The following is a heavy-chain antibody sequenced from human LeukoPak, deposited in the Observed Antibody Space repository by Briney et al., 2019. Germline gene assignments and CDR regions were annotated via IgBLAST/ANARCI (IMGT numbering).Heavy chain of an antibody. V-gene: IGHV1-8*01. Sequence: GATVKVCCKASGYTFTSYDINWVRQATGQGLEWMGWISAYNGNTNYAQKFQGRVTMTRNTSISTAYMELSSLRSEDTAVYYCARVGGSYSSWGQGTLVTVSS. CDR3: ARVGGSYSS. J-gene: IGHJ5*02. D-gene: IGHD1-26*01. CDR1: GYTFTSYD. CDR2: ISAYNGNT.